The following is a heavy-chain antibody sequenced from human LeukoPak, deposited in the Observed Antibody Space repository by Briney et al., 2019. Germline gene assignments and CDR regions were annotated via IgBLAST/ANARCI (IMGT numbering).Heavy chain of an antibody. Sequence: ASVKVSCKASGYIFTGYYMHWVRQAPGQGLEWMGWINPNSGGTNYAQKFQGRVTMTRDTSISTAYMELSRLRSDDTAVYYCARGRMVRGVIIIDYWGQGTLVTVSS. CDR2: INPNSGGT. D-gene: IGHD3-10*01. J-gene: IGHJ4*02. CDR3: ARGRMVRGVIIIDY. CDR1: GYIFTGYY. V-gene: IGHV1-2*02.